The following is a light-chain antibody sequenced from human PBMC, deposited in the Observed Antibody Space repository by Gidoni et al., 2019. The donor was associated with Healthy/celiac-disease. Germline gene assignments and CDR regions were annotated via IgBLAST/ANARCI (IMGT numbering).Light chain of an antibody. V-gene: IGKV3-20*01. CDR3: QQYGSSPRYT. CDR2: GAS. CDR1: QSVSSSY. Sequence: EIVLTQSPGTLSLSPGERATLSCRASQSVSSSYLAWYQQKPGQAPRLLIYGASSRATGIPDRFSDSGSGTDFTLTISRLEPEDFAVYYCQQYGSSPRYTFGQGTKLEIK. J-gene: IGKJ2*01.